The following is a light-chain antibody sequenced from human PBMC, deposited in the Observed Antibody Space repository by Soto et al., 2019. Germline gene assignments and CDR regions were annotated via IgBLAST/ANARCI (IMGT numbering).Light chain of an antibody. V-gene: IGLV2-14*01. CDR1: SSDVGGYNY. CDR2: EVS. CDR3: SSYTTTSTLV. J-gene: IGLJ3*02. Sequence: QSALTQPASVSGSPGQSITISCTGTSSDVGGYNYVSWYQQHPGKAPKLMIYEVSNRPSGVSYRFSGSKSGYTASLTISGLQAEDEADYYCSSYTTTSTLVFGGGTKLTVL.